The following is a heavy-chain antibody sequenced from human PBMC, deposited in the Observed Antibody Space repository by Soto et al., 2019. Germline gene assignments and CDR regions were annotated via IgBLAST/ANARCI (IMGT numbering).Heavy chain of an antibody. Sequence: GESLKISCKGSGYSFTIHWIGWVRQMPGKGLEWMGIIYPGDSNTRYSPSFQGQVTISVDKSVSTAYLQWSTLKASDTAMYYCARLSTTGTTGGDYYYYGMDVWGQGTKVTVSS. CDR2: IYPGDSNT. CDR1: GYSFTIHW. V-gene: IGHV5-51*01. CDR3: ARLSTTGTTGGDYYYYGMDV. D-gene: IGHD1-1*01. J-gene: IGHJ6*02.